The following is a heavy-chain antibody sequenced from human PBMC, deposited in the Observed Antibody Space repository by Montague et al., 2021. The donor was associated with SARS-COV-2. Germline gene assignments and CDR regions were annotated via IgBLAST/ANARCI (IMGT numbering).Heavy chain of an antibody. CDR2: AGYSGNT. V-gene: IGHV4-39*01. J-gene: IGHJ4*02. Sequence: SETLSFTCTVTGGPISGSSDYWGWMRESTGKGLDWLASAGYSGNTNYSPSLKSRLTIYVDTSKNQFSLKLNTVAAADTALYYCARLEYSYGWGDWGQGTLVTVSS. CDR1: GGPISGSSDY. CDR3: ARLEYSYGWGD. D-gene: IGHD5-18*01.